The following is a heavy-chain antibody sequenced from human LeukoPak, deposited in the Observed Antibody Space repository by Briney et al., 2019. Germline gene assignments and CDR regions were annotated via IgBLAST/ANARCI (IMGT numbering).Heavy chain of an antibody. CDR1: GFTFSYYY. V-gene: IGHV3-11*01. CDR3: ARAFRLAMVDY. CDR2: ISSSGSTI. J-gene: IGHJ4*02. D-gene: IGHD2-2*01. Sequence: GGSLRLSCAASGFTFSYYYLSWIRQAPGEGPEGVSYISSSGSTIYYADSVKGRFTISRDNAKNSLYLQMNSLRAEDTAVYYCARAFRLAMVDYWGQGTLVTVSS.